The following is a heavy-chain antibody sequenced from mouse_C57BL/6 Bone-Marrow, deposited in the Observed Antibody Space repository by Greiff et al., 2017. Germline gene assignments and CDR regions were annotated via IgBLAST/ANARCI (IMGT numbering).Heavy chain of an antibody. V-gene: IGHV1-75*01. CDR3: ARVASSGYVP. CDR2: IFPGSGST. D-gene: IGHD3-2*02. CDR1: GYTFTDYY. Sequence: QVQLLQSGPELVKPGASVKISCKASGYTFTDYYINWVKQRPGQGLEWIGWIFPGSGSTYSNEKFKGKAPLTVDKSSSTAYMLISSLTSEDSAVYFCARVASSGYVPWGQGTSVTVSS. J-gene: IGHJ4*01.